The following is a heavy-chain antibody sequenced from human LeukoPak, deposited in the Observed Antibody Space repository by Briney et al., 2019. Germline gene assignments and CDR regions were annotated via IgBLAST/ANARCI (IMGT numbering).Heavy chain of an antibody. D-gene: IGHD4-17*01. CDR1: GYTFTGYY. CDR2: INPNSGGT. V-gene: IGHV1-2*02. Sequence: ASVKVSCKASGYTFTGYYMHWVRQAPGQGLEWMGWINPNSGGTNYAQKFQGRVTMTRDTSISTAYMELSRLRSDDTAVYYCARVSQVMTTVTTHFDYWGQGTLVTVSS. J-gene: IGHJ4*02. CDR3: ARVSQVMTTVTTHFDY.